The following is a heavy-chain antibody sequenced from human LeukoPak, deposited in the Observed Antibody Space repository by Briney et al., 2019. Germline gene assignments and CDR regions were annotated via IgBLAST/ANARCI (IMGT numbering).Heavy chain of an antibody. Sequence: SQTLSLTCAISGDSVSSNSAAWNWIRQSPSRGLEWLGRTYYRSKWYNEYAVFVKSRITINRDTSKNHFSLRLSSVTAADTAVYYCARDNHPIFESYYDSRDYYFDYWGQGTLVTVSS. V-gene: IGHV6-1*01. J-gene: IGHJ4*02. CDR3: ARDNHPIFESYYDSRDYYFDY. D-gene: IGHD3-22*01. CDR2: TYYRSKWYN. CDR1: GDSVSSNSAA.